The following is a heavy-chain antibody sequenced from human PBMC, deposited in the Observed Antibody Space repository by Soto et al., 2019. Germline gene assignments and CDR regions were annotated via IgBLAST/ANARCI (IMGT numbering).Heavy chain of an antibody. J-gene: IGHJ4*02. V-gene: IGHV1-69*13. CDR2: IIPIFGTA. Sequence: ASVKVSCKASGGTFSSYAISWVRQAPGQGLEWMGGIIPIFGTANYAQKFQGRVTITADESTSTAYMELSSLRSEDTAVYYCARAGSPWGSSSWYGYWGQGTLVTVSS. D-gene: IGHD6-13*01. CDR3: ARAGSPWGSSSWYGY. CDR1: GGTFSSYA.